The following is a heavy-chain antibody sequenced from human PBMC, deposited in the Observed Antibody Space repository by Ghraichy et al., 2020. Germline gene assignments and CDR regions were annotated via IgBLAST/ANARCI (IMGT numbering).Heavy chain of an antibody. V-gene: IGHV3-20*04. CDR1: GFTFDEHG. CDR2: INWNGGST. Sequence: GGSLRLSCEASGFTFDEHGISWVRQVPGRGLEWVADINWNGGSTGYVDSVKGRFTISRDNAKNSLYLQMNSLRAEDTALYYCAARKWELDAFDIWGQGTMVTVSS. D-gene: IGHD1-26*01. J-gene: IGHJ3*02. CDR3: AARKWELDAFDI.